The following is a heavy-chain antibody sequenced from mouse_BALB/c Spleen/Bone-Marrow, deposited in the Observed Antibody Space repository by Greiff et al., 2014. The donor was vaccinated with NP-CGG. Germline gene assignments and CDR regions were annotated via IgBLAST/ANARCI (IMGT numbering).Heavy chain of an antibody. CDR3: AKQDTTVVLDY. J-gene: IGHJ2*01. Sequence: VQLVESGPGLVAPSQSLSITCTVSGFSLTDYGVSWIRQPPGKGLEWLGVIWGGGITYYNSTLKSRLSISKDNSKSQVFLKMNSLQTDDTAMYYCAKQDTTVVLDYWGQGTTLTVSS. CDR2: IWGGGIT. V-gene: IGHV2-6-5*01. D-gene: IGHD1-1*01. CDR1: GFSLTDYG.